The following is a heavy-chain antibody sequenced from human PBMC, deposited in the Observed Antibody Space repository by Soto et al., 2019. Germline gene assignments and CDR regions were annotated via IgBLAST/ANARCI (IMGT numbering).Heavy chain of an antibody. Sequence: WVCIRLSCTASGFSFSDHYMCWIRQVPGKGLEWHSNMSSNADTIYYADSVKGRYTVSKDNTKTSLDLQMNILRAEDTAVYYCARYCSSASCYAGSAEYFQNWGQGTQVTVSS. V-gene: IGHV3-11*01. CDR3: ARYCSSASCYAGSAEYFQN. CDR1: GFSFSDHY. CDR2: MSSNADTI. J-gene: IGHJ1*01. D-gene: IGHD2-2*01.